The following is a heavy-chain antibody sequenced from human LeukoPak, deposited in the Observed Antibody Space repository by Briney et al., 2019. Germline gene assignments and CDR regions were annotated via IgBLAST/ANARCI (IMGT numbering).Heavy chain of an antibody. CDR3: ARGLIGAAAGSQSFDY. Sequence: GRSLRLSCAASGFTFSYYGMHWVRQAPGKGLEWVAVIWYDGSNKYYADSVKGRFTISRDNSKNTLYLQMNSLRAEDTAFYYCARGLIGAAAGSQSFDYWGQGTLVTVSS. V-gene: IGHV3-33*01. D-gene: IGHD6-13*01. CDR1: GFTFSYYG. J-gene: IGHJ4*02. CDR2: IWYDGSNK.